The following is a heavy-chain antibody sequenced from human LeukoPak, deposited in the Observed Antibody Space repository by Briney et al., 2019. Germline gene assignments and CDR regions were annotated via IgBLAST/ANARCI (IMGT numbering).Heavy chain of an antibody. CDR3: ARGGRGKYYFDY. V-gene: IGHV3-33*01. Sequence: GRSLGLSCAASGFTFSSYGMHWVRQAPGKGLEWVAVIWYDGSNKYYADSVKGRFTISRDNSKNTLYLQMNSLRAEDTAVYYCARGGRGKYYFDYWGQGTLVTVSS. CDR1: GFTFSSYG. J-gene: IGHJ4*02. CDR2: IWYDGSNK. D-gene: IGHD3-16*01.